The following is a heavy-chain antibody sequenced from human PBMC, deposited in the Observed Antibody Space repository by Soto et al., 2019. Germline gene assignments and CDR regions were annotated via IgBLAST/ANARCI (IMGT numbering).Heavy chain of an antibody. V-gene: IGHV3-30*14. J-gene: IGHJ4*02. Sequence: QVQLVESGGGVVQPWRSLSLSCAASGFTFSSYAMHWVRQAPGKGLEWVAVISYDGSNKYYADSVKGRFTISRDNSKNTLYPQMISLRAEDKAVYYCASHGHVFNYCVQGTLDTVSS. CDR1: GFTFSSYA. CDR2: ISYDGSNK. CDR3: ASHGHVFNY.